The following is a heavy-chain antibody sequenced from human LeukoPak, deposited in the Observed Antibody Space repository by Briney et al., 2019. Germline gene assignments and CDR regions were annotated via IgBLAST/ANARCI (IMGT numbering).Heavy chain of an antibody. CDR1: GGSISSSY. J-gene: IGHJ5*02. CDR3: ARDHCSGGSCYSRWFDP. V-gene: IGHV4-59*01. Sequence: SETLSLTCTVSGGSISSSYWSWIRQPPGKGLEWIGYIYYSGSTNYNPSLESRVSISVDTSKNQFSLKLSSVTAADTAVYYCARDHCSGGSCYSRWFDPWGQGTLVTVSS. CDR2: IYYSGST. D-gene: IGHD2-15*01.